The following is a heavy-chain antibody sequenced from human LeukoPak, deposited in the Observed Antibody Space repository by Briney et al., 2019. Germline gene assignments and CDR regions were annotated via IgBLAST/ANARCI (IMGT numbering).Heavy chain of an antibody. D-gene: IGHD6-19*01. V-gene: IGHV1-8*01. J-gene: IGHJ4*02. CDR2: MNPNSGFT. CDR1: GYAFTSLD. CDR3: ARVAGSADY. Sequence: ASVKVSCKASGYAFTSLDINWVRQATAQGLEWMGWMNPNSGFTGSAQKFQGRLTMTRDTSISTAYMELTSLTSEDTAMYYCARVAGSADYWGQGTLVTVSS.